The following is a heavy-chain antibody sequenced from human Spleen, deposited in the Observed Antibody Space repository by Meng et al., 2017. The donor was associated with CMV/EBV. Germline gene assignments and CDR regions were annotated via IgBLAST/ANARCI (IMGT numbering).Heavy chain of an antibody. J-gene: IGHJ4*02. Sequence: FRSYAMSWVRQPAGKGLVWVSAISGSGGSTYYADSVKGRFTISRDNSKNTLSLQMNSLRAEDTAVYYCAKVEYPDSSGYYYGGYFDYWGQGTLVTVSS. D-gene: IGHD3-22*01. CDR3: AKVEYPDSSGYYYGGYFDY. CDR1: FRSYA. CDR2: ISGSGGST. V-gene: IGHV3-23*01.